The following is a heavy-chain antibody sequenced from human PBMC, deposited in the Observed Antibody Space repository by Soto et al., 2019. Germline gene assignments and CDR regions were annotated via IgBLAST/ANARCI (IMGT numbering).Heavy chain of an antibody. D-gene: IGHD2-15*01. CDR1: GATFSSYA. V-gene: IGHV1-69*01. CDR3: ARDRSGGWTVTFDN. J-gene: IGHJ4*02. CDR2: TIPVSQTA. Sequence: QVQVVQSGAEVKKPGSSVKVSCKASGATFSSYAIAWVRQAPGQGLEWMGGTIPVSQTANYAQKFMDRVTISADDSTNTAYIELSSLRFEDTAVYYCARDRSGGWTVTFDNWGQGTLVTVSS.